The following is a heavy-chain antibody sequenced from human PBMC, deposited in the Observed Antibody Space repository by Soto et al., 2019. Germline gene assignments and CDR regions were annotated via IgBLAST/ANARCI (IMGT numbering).Heavy chain of an antibody. CDR2: IYSGGST. J-gene: IGHJ3*02. V-gene: IGHV3-66*01. Sequence: EVQLVESGGGLVQPGGSLRLSCAASGFTVSSNYMSWVRQAPGKGLEWVSVIYSGGSTYYADSVKGRFTISRDNSKNTVYLQMISLRAEDTAVYYCARELRGDYGGNGDAFDIWGQGTMVTVSS. CDR3: ARELRGDYGGNGDAFDI. D-gene: IGHD4-17*01. CDR1: GFTVSSNY.